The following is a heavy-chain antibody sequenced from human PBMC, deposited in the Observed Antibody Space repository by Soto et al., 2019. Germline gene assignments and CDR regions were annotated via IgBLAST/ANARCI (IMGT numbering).Heavy chain of an antibody. CDR1: EFTFSSSV. CDR2: ISGSGVNT. V-gene: IGHV3-23*01. J-gene: IGHJ3*02. CDR3: AKRGAKYCSSTSCMTDVFDI. Sequence: GGSLRLSCAASEFTFSSSVMSWVRQAPGKGLEWVSAISGSGVNTYYADSVKGRFTISRDNSKNTLYLQMNSLRAEDTAVYYCAKRGAKYCSSTSCMTDVFDIWGQGTMVTVSS. D-gene: IGHD2-2*01.